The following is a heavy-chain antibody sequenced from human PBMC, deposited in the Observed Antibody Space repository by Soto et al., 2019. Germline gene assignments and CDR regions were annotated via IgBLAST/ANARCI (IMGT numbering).Heavy chain of an antibody. CDR1: GFTFTSYA. CDR2: INAGNGNT. V-gene: IGHV1-3*01. J-gene: IGHJ6*02. D-gene: IGHD3-22*01. Sequence: ASVKVSCKASGFTFTSYAMHWVRQAPGQRLEWMGWINAGNGNTKYSQKFQGRVTISRDTSASIAYMELSSLRSEDTAVYYCAGGYSDYYGMNVWGQGTTVTVSS. CDR3: AGGYSDYYGMNV.